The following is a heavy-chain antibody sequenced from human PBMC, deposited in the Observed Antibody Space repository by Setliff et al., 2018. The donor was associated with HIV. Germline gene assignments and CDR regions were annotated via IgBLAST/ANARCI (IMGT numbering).Heavy chain of an antibody. CDR1: GASISSSGYY. CDR3: ARQKETYYYDSSGYPAYCDY. Sequence: PSETLSLTCTVSGASISSSGYYWGWIRQPPGKGLEWIGYIHYSGSSNYNPSLKSRVSFSVDTSKNQLSLKLRSVTAADSAMYYCARQKETYYYDSSGYPAYCDYWGQGTLVTVSS. V-gene: IGHV4-61*05. D-gene: IGHD3-22*01. CDR2: IHYSGSS. J-gene: IGHJ4*02.